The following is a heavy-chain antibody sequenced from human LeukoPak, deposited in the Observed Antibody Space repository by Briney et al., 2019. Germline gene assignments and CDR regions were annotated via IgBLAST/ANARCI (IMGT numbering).Heavy chain of an antibody. CDR2: IYYSGST. CDR3: ARALRGGNSYGYLDS. V-gene: IGHV4-59*01. D-gene: IGHD5-18*01. CDR1: GGSISSYY. J-gene: IGHJ4*02. Sequence: ASETLSLTCTVSGGSISSYYRSWVRQPPGKGLEWLGYIYYSGSTNYNPSLKSRVTLSVDTSKDQFSLKLRSVTAADTAVYYCARALRGGNSYGYLDSWGQGSLVTGSS.